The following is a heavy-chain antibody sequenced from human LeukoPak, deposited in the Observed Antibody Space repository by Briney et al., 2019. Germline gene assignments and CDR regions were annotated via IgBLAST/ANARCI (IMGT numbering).Heavy chain of an antibody. J-gene: IGHJ4*02. CDR2: IKQDGSEK. CDR1: GFTFSSYW. Sequence: GGSLRLSCAASGFTFSSYWMSWVRQAPGKGLEWVANIKQDGSEKYYVDSVKGRFTISRDNAKNSLYLQMNSLRAEDTAVYYCARDPYNWNYVDYFDYWGQGTLVTVSS. V-gene: IGHV3-7*01. CDR3: ARDPYNWNYVDYFDY. D-gene: IGHD1-7*01.